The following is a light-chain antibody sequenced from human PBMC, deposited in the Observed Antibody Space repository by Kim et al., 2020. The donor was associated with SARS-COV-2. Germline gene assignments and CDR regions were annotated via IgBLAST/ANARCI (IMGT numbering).Light chain of an antibody. CDR3: GTWDSSLSAGV. CDR2: DNN. CDR1: SSNIGNNY. Sequence: GQKVTISCSGSSSNIGNNYVSWYQQLPGTAPKLLIYDNNKRPSGIPDRFSGSKSGTSATLGITGLQTGDEADYYCGTWDSSLSAGVFGGGTKLNVL. J-gene: IGLJ3*02. V-gene: IGLV1-51*01.